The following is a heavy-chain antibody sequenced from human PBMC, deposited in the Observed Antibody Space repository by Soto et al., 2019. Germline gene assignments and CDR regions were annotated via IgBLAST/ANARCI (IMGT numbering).Heavy chain of an antibody. CDR3: ARDDATYCGGDCYRYFYYGMDV. V-gene: IGHV1-69*13. CDR1: GGTFSNHA. CDR2: IIPMFPTA. Sequence: ASVKVSCKASGGTFSNHAISWVRQAPGQGLEWVGGIIPMFPTADYAQRFQGRVTITADDSTTTVYMELSGLRSEDTAMYSCARDDATYCGGDCYRYFYYGMDVWGQGTTVTVSS. J-gene: IGHJ6*02. D-gene: IGHD2-21*02.